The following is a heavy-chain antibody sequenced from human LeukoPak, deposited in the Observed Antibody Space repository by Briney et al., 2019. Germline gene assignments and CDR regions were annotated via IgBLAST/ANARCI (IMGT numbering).Heavy chain of an antibody. D-gene: IGHD2-2*02. V-gene: IGHV3-7*01. CDR2: IRQDVGDK. CDR3: VRDSYTNTWHFQEEDY. J-gene: IGHJ4*02. CDR1: GFTFSRYW. Sequence: GGSLRLSCTASGFTFSRYWMTWVRQGPGKGLEWVANIRQDVGDKYYVDSVKGRFTISRDNAKNSLFLQMNSLRAEDTAVYYCVRDSYTNTWHFQEEDYWGQGTLVTVSS.